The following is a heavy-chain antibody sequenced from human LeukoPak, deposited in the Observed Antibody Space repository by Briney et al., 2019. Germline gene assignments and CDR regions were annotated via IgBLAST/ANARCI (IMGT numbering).Heavy chain of an antibody. Sequence: ASVKVSCKASGYTFTSYGISWVRQAPGQGLEWMGWISAYNGNTNYAQKLQGRVTMTTDTSTSTAYMELRSLRSDDTAVYHCARVRSYYYYYGMDVWGQGTTVTVSS. CDR1: GYTFTSYG. CDR3: ARVRSYYYYYGMDV. V-gene: IGHV1-18*01. CDR2: ISAYNGNT. J-gene: IGHJ6*02.